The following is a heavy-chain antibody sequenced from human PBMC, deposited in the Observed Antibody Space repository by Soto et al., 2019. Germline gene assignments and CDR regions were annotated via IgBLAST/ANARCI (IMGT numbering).Heavy chain of an antibody. CDR1: GFTFSSYW. V-gene: IGHV3-7*03. D-gene: IGHD3-22*01. Sequence: PGGSLRLSCAASGFTFSSYWMSWVRQAPGRGLEWVASIKQDGSEKYHVDSVKGRFSISRDNAKNSLFLQMSSLRAEDTAVYCCERPAYNYDSSGYWVYCGQGPLVTVYS. J-gene: IGHJ4*02. CDR2: IKQDGSEK. CDR3: ERPAYNYDSSGYWVY.